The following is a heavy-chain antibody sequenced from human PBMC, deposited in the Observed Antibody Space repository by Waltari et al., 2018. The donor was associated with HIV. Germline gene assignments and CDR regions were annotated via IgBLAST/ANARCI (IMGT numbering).Heavy chain of an antibody. CDR1: GGSISSGSYY. J-gene: IGHJ4*02. D-gene: IGHD1-26*01. V-gene: IGHV4-61*02. CDR2: IYTSGSI. Sequence: QVPLQESGPGLVKPSQTLSLTCTVSGGSISSGSYYWSWIRQPAGKGLDWIGRIYTSGSITYNPALKSRVTISVDTSKNQFSLKLSSVTAADTAVYYCAREIVGATSRHDYWGQGTLVTVSS. CDR3: AREIVGATSRHDY.